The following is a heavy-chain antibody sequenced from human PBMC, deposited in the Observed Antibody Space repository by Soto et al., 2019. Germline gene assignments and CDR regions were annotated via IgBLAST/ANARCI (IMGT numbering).Heavy chain of an antibody. Sequence: SETLSLTCTVSGASIRNYYWSWIRQPAGRGLEWIGRFYTSGSPNYNPSLKSRVTMSVDTSKNQFSLKLNYVTAADTAVYFCARDSAGCTGGICYADNYYGMDVWGQGTTVTVSS. V-gene: IGHV4-4*07. CDR3: ARDSAGCTGGICYADNYYGMDV. J-gene: IGHJ6*02. CDR1: GASIRNYY. D-gene: IGHD2-2*01. CDR2: FYTSGSP.